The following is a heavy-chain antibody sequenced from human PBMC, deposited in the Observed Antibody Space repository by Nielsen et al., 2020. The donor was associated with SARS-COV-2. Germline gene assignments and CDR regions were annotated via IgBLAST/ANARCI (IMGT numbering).Heavy chain of an antibody. D-gene: IGHD2-2*01. CDR3: ARGGGCSSTSCLNMDV. CDR1: GGSFSGYY. CDR2: INHSGST. J-gene: IGHJ6*03. V-gene: IGHV4-34*01. Sequence: SETLSLTCAVYGGSFSGYYWSWIRQPPGKGLVWIGEINHSGSTNYNPSLKSRVTISVDTSKNQFSLKLSSVTAADTAVYYCARGGGCSSTSCLNMDVWGKGTTVAVSS.